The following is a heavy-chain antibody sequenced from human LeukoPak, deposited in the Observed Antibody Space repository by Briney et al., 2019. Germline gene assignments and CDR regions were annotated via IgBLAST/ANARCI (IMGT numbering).Heavy chain of an antibody. CDR2: IHSDGIST. V-gene: IGHV3-74*01. CDR1: GFSFSSTW. CDR3: ARDWFRTVDY. D-gene: IGHD3-10*01. Sequence: GGSLRLSCAASGFSFSSTWMHWVRQAPGKGRVWVSHIHSDGISTTYADSVKGRFTISRDNAKNTLYLQMDSLRDEDTAVYYCARDWFRTVDYWGQGTLVTVSS. J-gene: IGHJ4*02.